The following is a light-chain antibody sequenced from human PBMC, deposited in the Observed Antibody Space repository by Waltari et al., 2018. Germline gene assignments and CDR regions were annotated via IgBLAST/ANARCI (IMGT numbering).Light chain of an antibody. CDR3: QQYGSSPWT. J-gene: IGKJ1*01. CDR1: QSVSSSY. CDR2: GAS. Sequence: EIVLTQSPGTLSLSPGERATLSCRASQSVSSSYLAGYQQKPGQAPRVLIHGASNRATGIPDRFSGSGSGTDFTLTISRLEPVDFAVYYCQQYGSSPWTFGQGTKVEIK. V-gene: IGKV3-20*01.